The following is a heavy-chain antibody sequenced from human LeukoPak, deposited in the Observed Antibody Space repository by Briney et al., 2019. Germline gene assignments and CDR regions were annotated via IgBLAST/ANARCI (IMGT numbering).Heavy chain of an antibody. CDR3: ARDRAPTTRGIDY. J-gene: IGHJ4*02. V-gene: IGHV1-2*07. D-gene: IGHD4-17*01. CDR2: INPKNGGA. CDR1: GYTFIGHY. Sequence: ASVKVSCKTSGYTFIGHYIHWVRQAPGQGLEWMGWINPKNGGANYAPRFQGRVTMTRDRSFSIVYMELSGLTSDDTAMYYCARDRAPTTRGIDYWGQGTLVTVSS.